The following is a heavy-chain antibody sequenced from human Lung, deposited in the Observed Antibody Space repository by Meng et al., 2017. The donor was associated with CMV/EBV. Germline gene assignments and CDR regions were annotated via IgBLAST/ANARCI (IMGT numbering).Heavy chain of an antibody. D-gene: IGHD6-19*01. CDR2: IIPIFGTA. CDR3: ARGPGIAVAGLFDY. V-gene: IGHV1-69*05. CDR1: GGTFSSYA. Sequence: SVXVSXKASGGTFSSYAISWVRQAPGQGLEWMGGIIPIFGTANYAQKFQGRVTITTDESTSTAYMELSSLRSEDTAVYYCARGPGIAVAGLFDYGGQGTLVTVSS. J-gene: IGHJ4*02.